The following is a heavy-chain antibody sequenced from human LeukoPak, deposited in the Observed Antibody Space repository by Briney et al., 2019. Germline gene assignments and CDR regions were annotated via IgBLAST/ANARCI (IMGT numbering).Heavy chain of an antibody. CDR3: ARHPSGSSFDY. D-gene: IGHD1-26*01. V-gene: IGHV4-39*01. Sequence: SETLSLTCSVSGGSIRSSSYYWGWIRQPPGKGLEWIGTVHYTGSTYYTPSLKSRVTVSVDTSNNQFSLKVSSVTAADTAVYYCARHPSGSSFDYWGQGTLVAVSS. J-gene: IGHJ4*02. CDR2: VHYTGST. CDR1: GGSIRSSSYY.